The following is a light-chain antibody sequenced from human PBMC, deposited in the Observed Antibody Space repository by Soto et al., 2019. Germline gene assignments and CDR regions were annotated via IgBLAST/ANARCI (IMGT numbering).Light chain of an antibody. V-gene: IGLV1-44*01. CDR1: GSNIGRYP. J-gene: IGLJ1*01. CDR3: ATRDDSLNGYV. Sequence: VLTQPPSASGTPGQRVTISCSGSGSNIGRYPVNWYQQFPGAAPKLLIYSNNQRPSGVPDRFSGSKSGTSASLAFSGLQSDDEADYYCATRDDSLNGYVFGPGTKVTVL. CDR2: SNN.